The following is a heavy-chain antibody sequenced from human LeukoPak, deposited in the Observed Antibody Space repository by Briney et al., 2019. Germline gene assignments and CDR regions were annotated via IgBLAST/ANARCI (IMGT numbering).Heavy chain of an antibody. Sequence: PSETLSLTCTVSGGSISSYYWSWIRQPPGKGLEWIGYIYYSGSTNYNTSLKSRVTISVDTSKNQFSLKLSSVTAADTAVYYCARVTESSGYIAIWGQGTMVTVSS. CDR1: GGSISSYY. CDR3: ARVTESSGYIAI. CDR2: IYYSGST. V-gene: IGHV4-59*12. D-gene: IGHD3-22*01. J-gene: IGHJ3*02.